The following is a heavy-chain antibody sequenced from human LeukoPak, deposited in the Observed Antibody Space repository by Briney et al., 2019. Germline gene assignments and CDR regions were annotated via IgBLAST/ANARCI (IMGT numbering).Heavy chain of an antibody. CDR1: ELTFVRYA. D-gene: IGHD6-13*01. V-gene: IGHV3-48*04. J-gene: IGHJ6*03. CDR3: VRDPSYGSSWYYYMDA. Sequence: GSLRLPCAASELTFVRYALNWVRQAPGKGLEWVSYISSSSFKIGYADSVKGRFTISRDNYKNSLYLQMDSLRVEDTAVYYCVRDPSYGSSWYYYMDAWGKGTTVTVSS. CDR2: ISSSSFKI.